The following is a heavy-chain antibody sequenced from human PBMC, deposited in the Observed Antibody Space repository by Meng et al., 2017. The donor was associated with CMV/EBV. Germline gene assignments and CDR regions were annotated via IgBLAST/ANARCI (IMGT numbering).Heavy chain of an antibody. D-gene: IGHD3-3*01. V-gene: IGHV4-34*01. J-gene: IGHJ5*02. CDR2: INHSGST. CDR3: ARGSRRLPRFNWFDP. Sequence: QVRLQEWAEGVLKPSGTWSIPCAVYGGSFRGYYWSWIRQPPGKGLEWIGEINHSGSTNYNPSLKSRVTISVDTSKNQFSLKLSSVTAADTAVYYCARGSRRLPRFNWFDPWGQGTLVTVSS. CDR1: GGSFRGYY.